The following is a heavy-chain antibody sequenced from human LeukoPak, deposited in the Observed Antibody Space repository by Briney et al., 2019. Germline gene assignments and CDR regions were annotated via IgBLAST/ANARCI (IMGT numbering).Heavy chain of an antibody. V-gene: IGHV3-30*02. CDR2: IQYDGGNK. CDR1: GFTFSTYG. D-gene: IGHD4-17*01. Sequence: GGSLRLSCAASGFTFSTYGMHWVRQAPGKGLEWVAFIQYDGGNKYYADSVKGRFTISRDNSKNTLYLQMNSLRAGDTAVYYCAKDAYGEPIYYFDYWGQGTLVTVSS. CDR3: AKDAYGEPIYYFDY. J-gene: IGHJ4*02.